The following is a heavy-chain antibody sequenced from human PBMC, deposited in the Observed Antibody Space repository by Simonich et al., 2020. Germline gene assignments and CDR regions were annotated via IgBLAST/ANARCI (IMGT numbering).Heavy chain of an antibody. CDR3: ARARYCSSTSCYNWFDP. J-gene: IGHJ5*02. Sequence: QVQLVQSGAEVKKPGASVKVSCKASGYTFTSYDINWVRQATGQGPEGIGWMNPNSGNTGYAQKFQGRVTITRNTSISTAYMELSSLRSEDTAVYYCARARYCSSTSCYNWFDPWGQGTLVTVSS. CDR2: MNPNSGNT. D-gene: IGHD2-2*01. CDR1: GYTFTSYD. V-gene: IGHV1-8*03.